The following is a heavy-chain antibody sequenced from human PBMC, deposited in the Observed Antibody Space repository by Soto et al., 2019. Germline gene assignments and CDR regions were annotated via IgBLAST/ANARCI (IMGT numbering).Heavy chain of an antibody. CDR3: ARDHNFGFILYAMDV. CDR2: INPSSGRT. J-gene: IGHJ6*02. CDR1: GYTFTSYS. D-gene: IGHD2-15*01. V-gene: IGHV1-46*01. Sequence: RASVKVSCKASGYTFTSYSMHWVRQAPGQGLEWMGIINPSSGRTSYAQNFQGRVTMTSXXXXXXVXMXIXXXXSEXTAVYYCARDHNFGFILYAMDVWGQGTTVTVAS.